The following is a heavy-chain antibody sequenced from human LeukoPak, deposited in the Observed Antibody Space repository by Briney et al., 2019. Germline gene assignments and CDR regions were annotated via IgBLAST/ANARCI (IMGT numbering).Heavy chain of an antibody. CDR2: INPSGGST. J-gene: IGHJ4*02. D-gene: IGHD5-18*01. V-gene: IGHV1-46*01. CDR3: ARLHTAMDTFDY. Sequence: GASVKVSCKASGYTFTSYYMHWVRQAPVQGLKWMGIINPSGGSTSYAQKFQGRVTMTRDTSTSTVYMELSSLRSEDTAVYYCARLHTAMDTFDYWGQGTLVTVSS. CDR1: GYTFTSYY.